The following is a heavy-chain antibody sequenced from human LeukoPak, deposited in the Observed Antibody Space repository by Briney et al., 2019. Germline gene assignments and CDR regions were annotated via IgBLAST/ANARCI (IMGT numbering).Heavy chain of an antibody. D-gene: IGHD3-3*01. V-gene: IGHV4-61*01. J-gene: IGHJ4*02. Sequence: TSETLSLTCIVSGGSVSSGSYYWSWIRQPPGKGLEWIGYIYYSGSTNYNPSLKSRVTISVDTSKNQFSLKLSSVTAADTAVYYCARLQYYDFWSGYGDFDYWGQGTLVTVSS. CDR1: GGSVSSGSYY. CDR2: IYYSGST. CDR3: ARLQYYDFWSGYGDFDY.